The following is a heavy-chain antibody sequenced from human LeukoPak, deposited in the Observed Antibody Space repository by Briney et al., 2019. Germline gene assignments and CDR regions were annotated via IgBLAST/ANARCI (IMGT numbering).Heavy chain of an antibody. CDR1: GGSISSGGYY. CDR3: ARDRRDGYNYRDYFDY. V-gene: IGHV4-31*03. CDR2: IYYSGST. Sequence: SETLSLTCTDSGGSISSGGYYWSWIRQHPGKGLEWIAYIYYSGSTYYNPSLKSRITISVDTSKNQFSLKLSSVTAADTAVYYCARDRRDGYNYRDYFDYWGQGTLVTVSS. J-gene: IGHJ4*02. D-gene: IGHD5-24*01.